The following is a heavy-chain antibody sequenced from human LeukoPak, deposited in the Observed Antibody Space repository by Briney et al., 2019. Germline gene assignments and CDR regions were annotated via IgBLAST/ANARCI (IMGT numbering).Heavy chain of an antibody. CDR3: ARGGSYYYDSSGLL. Sequence: SETLSLTCTVSGGSISSGSHYWSWIRQPAGKGLEWIGSIYTSGSTDYSPSLKSRVTISVDTSKNQFSLKLSSVTAADTAVYYCARGGSYYYDSSGLLWGQGTLVTVSS. J-gene: IGHJ4*02. D-gene: IGHD3-22*01. V-gene: IGHV4-61*02. CDR1: GGSISSGSHY. CDR2: IYTSGST.